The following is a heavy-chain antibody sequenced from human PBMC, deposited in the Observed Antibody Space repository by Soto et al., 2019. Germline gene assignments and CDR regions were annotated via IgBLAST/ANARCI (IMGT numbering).Heavy chain of an antibody. V-gene: IGHV1-18*01. Sequence: ASVKVCCKASGYTFTSYGISWVRQAPGQGLEWMGWISAHNRNTNYAQELQGGVTMTTDTSTSTAYMELRSLRSDDTAVYYCARVAPPVGYWGQGILVTVSS. CDR2: ISAHNRNT. CDR3: ARVAPPVGY. CDR1: GYTFTSYG. J-gene: IGHJ4*02.